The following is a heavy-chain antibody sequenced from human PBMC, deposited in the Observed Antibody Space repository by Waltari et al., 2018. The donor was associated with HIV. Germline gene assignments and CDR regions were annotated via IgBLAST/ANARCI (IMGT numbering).Heavy chain of an antibody. CDR2: IYYSGST. V-gene: IGHV4-59*01. CDR3: ARLRAYGYYYDSSGFDY. D-gene: IGHD3-22*01. CDR1: GGSISSYY. J-gene: IGHJ4*02. Sequence: QVQLQESDPGLVKPSETLSLTCTVSGGSISSYYWSCLRQPPGKGLEWIGYIYYSGSTNYNPSLKSRVTISVDTSKNQFSLKLSSVTAADTAVYYCARLRAYGYYYDSSGFDYWGQGTLVTVSS.